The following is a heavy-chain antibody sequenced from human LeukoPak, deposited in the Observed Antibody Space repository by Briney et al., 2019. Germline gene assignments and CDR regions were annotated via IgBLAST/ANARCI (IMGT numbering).Heavy chain of an antibody. V-gene: IGHV1-69*06. J-gene: IGHJ3*02. Sequence: SVKVSRKASGGTFSSYAISWVRQAPGQGLEWMGGIIPIFGTANYAQKFQGRVTITADKSKSTAYMELSSLRSEDTAVYYCARASTHRYNWKSGQLNDAFDIWGQGTMVTVSS. CDR3: ARASTHRYNWKSGQLNDAFDI. CDR2: IIPIFGTA. CDR1: GGTFSSYA. D-gene: IGHD1-20*01.